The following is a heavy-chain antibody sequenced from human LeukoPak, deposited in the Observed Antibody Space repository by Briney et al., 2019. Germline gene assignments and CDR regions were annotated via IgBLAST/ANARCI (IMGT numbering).Heavy chain of an antibody. CDR1: GFIFNSYS. CDR2: ISTSSSYI. Sequence: GGSLRLSCAASGFIFNSYSMNWVRRAPGKGLEWVSSISTSSSYIYYADSVRGRFTISRDNAKNSLYLQMNSLRAEDTAVYSCARGADGVSSNSRGWFDPWGQGTLVTVSS. D-gene: IGHD2-15*01. J-gene: IGHJ5*02. CDR3: ARGADGVSSNSRGWFDP. V-gene: IGHV3-21*01.